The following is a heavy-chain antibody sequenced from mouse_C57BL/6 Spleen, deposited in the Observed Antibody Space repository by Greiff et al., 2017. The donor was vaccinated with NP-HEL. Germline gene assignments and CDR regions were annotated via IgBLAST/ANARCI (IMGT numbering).Heavy chain of an antibody. J-gene: IGHJ4*01. Sequence: DVHLVESGEGLVKPGGSLKLSCAASGFTFSSYAMSWVRQTPEKRLEWVAYISSGGDYIYYADTVKGRFTISRDNARNTLYLQMSSLKSEDTAMYYCTRAAQPNAMDYWGQGTSVTVSS. CDR1: GFTFSSYA. CDR3: TRAAQPNAMDY. CDR2: ISSGGDYI. V-gene: IGHV5-9-1*02. D-gene: IGHD3-2*02.